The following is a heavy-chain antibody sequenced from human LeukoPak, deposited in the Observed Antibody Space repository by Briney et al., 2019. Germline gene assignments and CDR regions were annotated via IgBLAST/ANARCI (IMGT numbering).Heavy chain of an antibody. D-gene: IGHD1-20*01. CDR2: ISGSGGST. CDR3: ARDSRYNWNYYYMDV. CDR1: GFTFSSYG. Sequence: GGSLRLSCAASGFTFSSYGMSWVRQAPGKGLKWVSAISGSGGSTYYADSVKGRFTISRDNSKNTLYLQMNSLRAEDTAVYYCARDSRYNWNYYYMDVWGKGTTVTVSS. V-gene: IGHV3-23*01. J-gene: IGHJ6*03.